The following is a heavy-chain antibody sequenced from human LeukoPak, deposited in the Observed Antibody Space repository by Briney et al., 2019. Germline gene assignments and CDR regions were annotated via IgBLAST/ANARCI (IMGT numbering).Heavy chain of an antibody. CDR3: TKYERFEF. J-gene: IGHJ4*02. CDR2: ISYDGSNK. D-gene: IGHD3-16*01. V-gene: IGHV3-30-3*02. Sequence: GGSLRLSCAASGFTFSSYAMHWVRQAPGKGLEWVAVISYDGSNKYYAGSVKGRFTISRDNSKNTLYLQMNSLRAEDTAVYYCTKYERFEFWGQGTSVTVSS. CDR1: GFTFSSYA.